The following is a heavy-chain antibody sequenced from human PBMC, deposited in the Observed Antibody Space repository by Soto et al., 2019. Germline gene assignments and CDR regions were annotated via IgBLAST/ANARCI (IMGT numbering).Heavy chain of an antibody. CDR3: VRSFDY. CDR1: GFTFTNYW. CDR2: VKTDGSDT. Sequence: LRLSCAASGFTFTNYWMHWVRQVPGEGLVWVSGVKTDGSDTAYADSVKGRFTISRDNDKNTVYLQMNSLRADDTAVYYCVRSFDYWGQGILVTVSS. J-gene: IGHJ4*02. V-gene: IGHV3-74*01.